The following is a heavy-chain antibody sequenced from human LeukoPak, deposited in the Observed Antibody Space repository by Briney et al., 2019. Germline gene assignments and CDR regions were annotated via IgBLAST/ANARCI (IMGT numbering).Heavy chain of an antibody. CDR3: ARTPSGTYYYGSGKGWFDP. CDR1: GGSISSGGYY. D-gene: IGHD3-10*01. CDR2: IYHSGST. J-gene: IGHJ5*02. Sequence: PSETLSLTCTVSGGSISSGGYYWSWIRQPPGKGLEWIGYIYHSGSTYYNPSLKSRVTISVDRSKNQFSLKLSSVTAADTAVYYCARTPSGTYYYGSGKGWFDPWGQGTLVTVSS. V-gene: IGHV4-30-2*01.